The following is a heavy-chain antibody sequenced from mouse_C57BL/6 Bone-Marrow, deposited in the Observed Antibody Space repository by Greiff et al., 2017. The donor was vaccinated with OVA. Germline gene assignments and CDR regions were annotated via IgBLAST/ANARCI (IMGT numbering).Heavy chain of an antibody. J-gene: IGHJ2*01. D-gene: IGHD1-1*01. V-gene: IGHV1-55*01. CDR3: ARRGYYGSKY. CDR2: IYPGSGST. Sequence: QVHVKQPGAELVKPGASVKMSCKASGYTFTSYWITWVKQRPGQGLEWIGDIYPGSGSTNYNEKFKSKATLTVDTSSSTAYMQLSSLTSEDSAVYYCARRGYYGSKYWGQGTTLTVSS. CDR1: GYTFTSYW.